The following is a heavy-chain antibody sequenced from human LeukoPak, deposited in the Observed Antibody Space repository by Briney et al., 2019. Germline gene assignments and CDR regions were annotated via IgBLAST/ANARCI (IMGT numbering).Heavy chain of an antibody. Sequence: GRSLRLSCAASGFTFSSSGMHWVRQAPGKGLAWVSFISYDGGRKYYADSVKGRFTTSRDNSKDTLYLQMNSLTADDTAVCYCAKDRSTTWAFDYWGPGTLVTVSS. CDR3: AKDRSTTWAFDY. J-gene: IGHJ4*02. CDR1: GFTFSSSG. D-gene: IGHD1-14*01. CDR2: ISYDGGRK. V-gene: IGHV3-30*18.